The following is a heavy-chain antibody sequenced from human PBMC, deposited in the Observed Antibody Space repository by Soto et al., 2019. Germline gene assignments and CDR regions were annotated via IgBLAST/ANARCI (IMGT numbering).Heavy chain of an antibody. D-gene: IGHD3-3*01. V-gene: IGHV3-33*01. CDR2: IWYDGSNK. CDR1: GFSFSSYG. CDR3: ARDYDFRSGYPEYAFDI. Sequence: LRLSCAASGFSFSSYGMHWVRQAPGKGLEWVAVIWYDGSNKYYADSVKGRFTISRDNSKNTLYLQMNSLRAEDTAVYYCARDYDFRSGYPEYAFDIWGQGTMVTVSS. J-gene: IGHJ3*02.